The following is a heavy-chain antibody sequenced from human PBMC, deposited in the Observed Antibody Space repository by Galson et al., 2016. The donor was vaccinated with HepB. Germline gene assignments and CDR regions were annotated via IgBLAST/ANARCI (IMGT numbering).Heavy chain of an antibody. Sequence: SLRLSCAASGFVFSRYAMTWVRQAPGKGLEWVAAIRDSGVVTYYADSVKGRFTFSRDNHKNTLNLQMNSLRAEDTAVYYCAKRGAAADTLPYYYALDFWGQGTTVTVSS. D-gene: IGHD6-13*01. V-gene: IGHV3-23*01. CDR2: IRDSGVVT. CDR1: GFVFSRYA. J-gene: IGHJ6*02. CDR3: AKRGAAADTLPYYYALDF.